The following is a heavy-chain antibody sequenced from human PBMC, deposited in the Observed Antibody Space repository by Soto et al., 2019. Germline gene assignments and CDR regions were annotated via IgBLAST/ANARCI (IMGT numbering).Heavy chain of an antibody. V-gene: IGHV4-39*01. J-gene: IGHJ4*02. Sequence: SETLSLTCTVSGGSISSSSSYWGWIRQPPGKGLEWIGSIYSGSTYYNPSLKSRVTISVDTSKNQFSLKLRYVAAADMAIYFCATTRGMAVGGSFDYWGQGTLVTVSS. CDR1: GGSISSSSSY. CDR2: IYSGST. CDR3: ATTRGMAVGGSFDY. D-gene: IGHD6-13*01.